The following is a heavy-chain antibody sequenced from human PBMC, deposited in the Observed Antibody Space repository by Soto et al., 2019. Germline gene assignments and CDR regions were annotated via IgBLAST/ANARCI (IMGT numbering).Heavy chain of an antibody. Sequence: QAQLVQSGPEVKKPGASVKVSCKASGYRFTSYGISWVRQAPGQGLEWLGWISAYDDNTKYAQTLQGRVSMSTDTATNTAYMELRSLRYDDTAMYYCARGGHYDSSGSRNYHYYGMNVWGQGTTVTVSS. D-gene: IGHD3-22*01. V-gene: IGHV1-18*01. J-gene: IGHJ6*02. CDR2: ISAYDDNT. CDR1: GYRFTSYG. CDR3: ARGGHYDSSGSRNYHYYGMNV.